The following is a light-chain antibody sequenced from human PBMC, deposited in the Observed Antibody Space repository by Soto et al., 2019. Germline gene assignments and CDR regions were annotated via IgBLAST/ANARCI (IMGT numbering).Light chain of an antibody. V-gene: IGKV2-28*01. CDR1: QSLLHSNGYNS. CDR2: LGS. Sequence: DIVITQSPLSLPVTPGEPASISCRSSQSLLHSNGYNSLDWYLQKPGQSPQLLIFLGSNRASGVPDRFSGSGSDTDFTLRISRVEAEDVGVYYCMQALQTPYTFGQGTKLEIK. J-gene: IGKJ2*01. CDR3: MQALQTPYT.